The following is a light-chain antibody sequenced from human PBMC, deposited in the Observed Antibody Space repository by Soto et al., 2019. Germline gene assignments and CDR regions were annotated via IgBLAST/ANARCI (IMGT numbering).Light chain of an antibody. V-gene: IGKV1-16*01. J-gene: IGKJ5*01. CDR3: QQYKDYPIT. CDR1: RDINGF. Sequence: DIQMTQSPSSLSASVGDRVTITCRASRDINGFLAWFQQKPGSAPKSLIYASSTLVSGVPSRFSGRGSGTDFSLTISSLQPEDFATYYCQQYKDYPITFGQGTRLEIK. CDR2: ASS.